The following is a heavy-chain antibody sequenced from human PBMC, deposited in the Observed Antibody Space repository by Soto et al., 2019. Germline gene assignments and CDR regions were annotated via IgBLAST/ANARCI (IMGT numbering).Heavy chain of an antibody. CDR2: IIPIFGTA. J-gene: IGHJ6*02. Sequence: GASVNVSCKASGGTFSSYAISWVRQAPGQGLEWMGGIIPIFGTANYAQKFQGRVTITADKSTSTAYMELSSLRSEDTAVYYCARDRVIFGVVTGYYYYGMDVWGQGTTVTVSS. D-gene: IGHD3-3*01. CDR3: ARDRVIFGVVTGYYYYGMDV. V-gene: IGHV1-69*06. CDR1: GGTFSSYA.